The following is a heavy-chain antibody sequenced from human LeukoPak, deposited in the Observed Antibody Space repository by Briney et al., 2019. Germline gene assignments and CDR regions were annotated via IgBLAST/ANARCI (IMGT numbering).Heavy chain of an antibody. D-gene: IGHD3-22*01. CDR1: GFTVSSNY. Sequence: PGGSLRLSCAASGFTVSSNYMSWVRQAPGKGLEWVGFIRSKAYGGTTKNAASVKGRFTISRDDSRSIAYLQMNSLKTEDTAVYYCTRRYNYDSSGYYYVRDAFDIWGQGTMVTVSS. CDR2: IRSKAYGGTT. J-gene: IGHJ3*02. CDR3: TRRYNYDSSGYYYVRDAFDI. V-gene: IGHV3-49*04.